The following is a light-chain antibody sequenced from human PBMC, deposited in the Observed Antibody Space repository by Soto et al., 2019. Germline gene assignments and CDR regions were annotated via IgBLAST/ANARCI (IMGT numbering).Light chain of an antibody. CDR2: GAS. CDR1: ERISIES. V-gene: IGKV3-20*01. CDR3: QQYVCVPYT. J-gene: IGKJ2*01. Sequence: EIVWTQSPGTRSLSPGQRATPSCRASERISIESLAWYQQRLGQARRLVIYGASSGDTGIPDRFSGSGSVTDFTLTISRLEPEDFAIYYCQQYVCVPYTFGPWTQLEIK.